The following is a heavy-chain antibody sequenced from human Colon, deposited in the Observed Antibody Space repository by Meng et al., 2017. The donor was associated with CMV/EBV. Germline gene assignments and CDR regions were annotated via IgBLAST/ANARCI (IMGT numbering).Heavy chain of an antibody. CDR1: GYTFTNYY. J-gene: IGHJ4*02. Sequence: ASVKVSCKASGYTFTNYYIHWVRQAPGRGPEWMGCLNPNSGDSNYAQKFQGRVTMTRDTSSNTAYLDLDGLMSDDTAIYFCAIGSYSFLEKASYYFDYWGQGAPVTVSS. D-gene: IGHD3-3*02. CDR2: LNPNSGDS. CDR3: AIGSYSFLEKASYYFDY. V-gene: IGHV1-2*02.